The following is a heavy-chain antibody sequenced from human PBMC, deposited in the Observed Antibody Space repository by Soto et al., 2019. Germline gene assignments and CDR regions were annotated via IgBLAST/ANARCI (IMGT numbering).Heavy chain of an antibody. J-gene: IGHJ4*02. D-gene: IGHD3-22*01. V-gene: IGHV4-39*01. CDR2: LYHSGST. Sequence: PSETLSLTCTVSGGSISSSSYYCGWIRQPPGKGLEWIGILYHSGSTYYNPSLKSRVTISVDTSKNQFSLKLSSVTAADTAVYYCARKKAIEFDYWGQGTLVTVSS. CDR3: ARKKAIEFDY. CDR1: GGSISSSSYY.